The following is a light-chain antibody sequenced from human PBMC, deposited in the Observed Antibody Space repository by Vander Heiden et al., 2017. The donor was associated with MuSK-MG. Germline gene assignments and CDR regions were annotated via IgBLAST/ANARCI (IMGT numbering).Light chain of an antibody. CDR3: NSRDSSGNHWV. Sequence: SSELTQDPAVSVALGQTVRITCQGDSLRSYYASWYQQKPGQAPVLGIYGKNNRPSGIPDRFSGSSSGNTASFTLTGAQAEDEADYDCNSRDSSGNHWVFGGGTKLTVL. CDR1: SLRSYY. V-gene: IGLV3-19*01. J-gene: IGLJ3*02. CDR2: GKN.